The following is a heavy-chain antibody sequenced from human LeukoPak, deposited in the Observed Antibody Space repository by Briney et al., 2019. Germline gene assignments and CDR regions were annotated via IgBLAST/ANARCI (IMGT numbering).Heavy chain of an antibody. Sequence: GGSLRLSCAASGFTFSGYAMSWVRQAPGKGLEWVSAISGSGGSTYYADSVKGRFTISRDNSKNTLYLQMNSLRAEDTAVYYCAKGVHMVRGVISPWFDPWGQGTLVTVSS. J-gene: IGHJ5*02. CDR1: GFTFSGYA. V-gene: IGHV3-23*01. CDR3: AKGVHMVRGVISPWFDP. D-gene: IGHD3-10*01. CDR2: ISGSGGST.